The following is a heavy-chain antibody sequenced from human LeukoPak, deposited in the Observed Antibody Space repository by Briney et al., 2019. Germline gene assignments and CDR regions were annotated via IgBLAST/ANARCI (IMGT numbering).Heavy chain of an antibody. CDR1: GYIFTSYG. CDR2: IGAYNGNT. V-gene: IGHV1-18*01. J-gene: IGHJ5*02. D-gene: IGHD3-3*01. Sequence: GASVKVSCKASGYIFTSYGISWVRQAPGQGPEWMGWIGAYNGNTNYAQKLQGRVTMTTDTSTSTAYMELRSLRSDDTAVYYCARVGYDFWSGYYVTWFDPWGQGTLVTVSS. CDR3: ARVGYDFWSGYYVTWFDP.